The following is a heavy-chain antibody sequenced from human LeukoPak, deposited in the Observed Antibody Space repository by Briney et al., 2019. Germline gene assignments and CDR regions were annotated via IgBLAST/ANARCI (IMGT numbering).Heavy chain of an antibody. CDR1: GGSISSYY. CDR2: IYYSGST. Sequence: SETLSLTCTVSGGSISSYYWSWIRQPPGKGLEWIGYIYYSGSTNYNPSLKRRATISVDTSKNQFSLKLSSVTAADTAVYYCARGNSLWFGETHNWFDPWGQGTLVTVSS. CDR3: ARGNSLWFGETHNWFDP. D-gene: IGHD3-10*01. J-gene: IGHJ5*02. V-gene: IGHV4-59*01.